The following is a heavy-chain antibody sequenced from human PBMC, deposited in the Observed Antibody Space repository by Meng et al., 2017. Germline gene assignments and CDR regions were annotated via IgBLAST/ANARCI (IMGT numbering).Heavy chain of an antibody. J-gene: IGHJ4*02. Sequence: QVQLQEWGAGLLQPSGTLSLTCAVYGGAFSGYYWSWIRQPPGKGLEWIGEINHSGSTNYNPSLKSRVTISVDTSKNQFSLKLSSVTAADTAVYYCARRGIAARPFYYWGQGTLVTVSS. D-gene: IGHD6-6*01. CDR1: GGAFSGYY. CDR2: INHSGST. CDR3: ARRGIAARPFYY. V-gene: IGHV4-34*01.